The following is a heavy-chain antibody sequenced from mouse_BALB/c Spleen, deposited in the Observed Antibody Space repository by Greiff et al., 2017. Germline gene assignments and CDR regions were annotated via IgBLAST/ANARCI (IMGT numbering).Heavy chain of an antibody. Sequence: VQLQQSGPGLVKPSQSLSLTCTVTGYSITSDYAWNWIRQFPGNKLEWMGYISYSGSTSYNPSLKSRISITRDTSKNQFFLQLNSVTTEDTATYYCARRGLLRPYAMDYWGQGTSVTVSS. CDR1: GYSITSDYA. J-gene: IGHJ4*01. CDR3: ARRGLLRPYAMDY. D-gene: IGHD2-3*01. V-gene: IGHV3-2*02. CDR2: ISYSGST.